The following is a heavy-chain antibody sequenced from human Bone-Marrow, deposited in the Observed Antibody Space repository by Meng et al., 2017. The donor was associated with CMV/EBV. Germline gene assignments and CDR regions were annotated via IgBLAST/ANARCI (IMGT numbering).Heavy chain of an antibody. J-gene: IGHJ5*02. CDR1: GGSVSSGSYY. D-gene: IGHD3-16*01. V-gene: IGHV4-61*01. Sequence: CTVSGGSVSSGSYYWSWIRQPPGKGLEWIGYIYYSGSTNYNPSLKSRVTISVDTSKNQFSLKLSSVTAADTAVYYCARGTSWGHWFDPWGQGTLVTVS. CDR2: IYYSGST. CDR3: ARGTSWGHWFDP.